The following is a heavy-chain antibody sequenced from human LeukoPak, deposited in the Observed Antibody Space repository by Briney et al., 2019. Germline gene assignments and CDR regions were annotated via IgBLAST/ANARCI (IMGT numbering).Heavy chain of an antibody. J-gene: IGHJ4*02. D-gene: IGHD2-2*01. CDR2: IISIFDTA. CDR3: ASLDCSNTSCYDY. Sequence: GASVKVSCKASGYTFTSYGISRVRQAPGQGLEWMGGIISIFDTANYAQKFQGRVTITADKSTSTAYMELSSLRSEDTAVYYCASLDCSNTSCYDYWGQGTLVTVSS. V-gene: IGHV1-69*06. CDR1: GYTFTSYG.